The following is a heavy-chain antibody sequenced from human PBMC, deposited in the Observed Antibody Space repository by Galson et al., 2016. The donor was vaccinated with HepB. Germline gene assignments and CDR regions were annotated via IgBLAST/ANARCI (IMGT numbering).Heavy chain of an antibody. D-gene: IGHD3-22*01. V-gene: IGHV4-4*02. J-gene: IGHJ4*02. CDR3: AKSRYSDTTGYFFPDF. CDR1: CGSISYNYW. Sequence: SETLSLTCAVSCGSISYNYWWSWVRQPPGQGLEWIGQIYHSGISNYNPSLKSRVSISVDKSKNHFSLQLTSVTAADTAIYFCAKSRYSDTTGYFFPDFWGQGTLVTVSS. CDR2: IYHSGIS.